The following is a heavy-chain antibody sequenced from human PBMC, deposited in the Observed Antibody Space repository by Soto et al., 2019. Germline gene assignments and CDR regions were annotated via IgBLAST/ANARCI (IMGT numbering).Heavy chain of an antibody. D-gene: IGHD3-10*01. CDR1: GGSMSEYF. V-gene: IGHV4-59*01. Sequence: SETLSLTCSVSGGSMSEYFWSWIRQSPGKGLEWIGYIYYLGSTDYNPSLKSRVTISVDTSKRQFSLRLTSVTAADTAVYYCARDGYDGSGSPYPAYWGPGTQGTSPQ. CDR3: ARDGYDGSGSPYPAY. J-gene: IGHJ4*02. CDR2: IYYLGST.